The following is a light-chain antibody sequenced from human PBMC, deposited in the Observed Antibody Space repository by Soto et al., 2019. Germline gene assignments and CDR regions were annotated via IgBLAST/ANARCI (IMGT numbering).Light chain of an antibody. CDR1: QSISSW. V-gene: IGKV1-5*03. J-gene: IGKJ1*01. Sequence: DIQMTQSPSTLSASVGDRVTITCRASQSISSWLAWYRQKPGKAPKHLIYKASNLDSGVPSRFSGSGSGTEFTLTISSLQPDDFATYYCQQYNSYSWTFGQGTKVEIK. CDR2: KAS. CDR3: QQYNSYSWT.